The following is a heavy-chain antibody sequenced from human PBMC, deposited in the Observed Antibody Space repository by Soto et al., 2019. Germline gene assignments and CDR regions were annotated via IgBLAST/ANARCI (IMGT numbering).Heavy chain of an antibody. J-gene: IGHJ4*02. V-gene: IGHV3-15*01. CDR1: GFTFSNAW. CDR2: IKSKTDGGTT. CDR3: TTDQFLDYDFWSGYEGY. Sequence: GGSLRLSCAASGFTFSNAWMSWVRQAPGKGLEWVGRIKSKTDGGTTDYAAPVKGRFTISRDDSKNTLYLQMNSLKTEDTAVYYCTTDQFLDYDFWSGYEGYWGQGTLVTVSS. D-gene: IGHD3-3*01.